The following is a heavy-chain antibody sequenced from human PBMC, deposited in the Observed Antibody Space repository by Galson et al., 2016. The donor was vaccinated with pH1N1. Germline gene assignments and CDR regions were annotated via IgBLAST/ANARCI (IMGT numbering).Heavy chain of an antibody. J-gene: IGHJ4*02. D-gene: IGHD2-8*01. V-gene: IGHV3-48*01. CDR2: ISSGSTTI. Sequence: SLRLSCATSGFTFSSYNMNWVRQAPGKGLEWVAYISSGSTTIYYADSVRGRFTISRDEAKKSLYLQMSSLRVEDTAVYLCARGNGGHAHFDSWGQGTMVTVPS. CDR1: GFTFSSYN. CDR3: ARGNGGHAHFDS.